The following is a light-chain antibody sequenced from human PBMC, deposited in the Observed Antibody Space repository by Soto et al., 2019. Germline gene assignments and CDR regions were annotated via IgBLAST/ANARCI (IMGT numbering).Light chain of an antibody. V-gene: IGLV2-14*03. CDR2: DVI. CDR1: SSDVGRYNY. Sequence: QSVLTQPASVSGSPGQSITISCTGTSSDVGRYNYVSWYQQHPGKAPTLIIYDVINRPSGVSHRFSASKSGNTASLTISGLQPEDEADEYCSSYPSSAPTYVFGTGTKVTL. CDR3: SSYPSSAPTYV. J-gene: IGLJ1*01.